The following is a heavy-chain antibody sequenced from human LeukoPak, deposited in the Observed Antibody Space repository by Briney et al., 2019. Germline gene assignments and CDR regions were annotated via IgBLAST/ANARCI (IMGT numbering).Heavy chain of an antibody. V-gene: IGHV4-39*07. J-gene: IGHJ3*02. CDR3: ARVVVRGVIIRSSAFDI. CDR1: GGSISSSSYY. Sequence: SETLSLTCTVSGGSISSSSYYWGWIRQPPGKGLEWIGSIYYSGSTYYNPSLKSRVTISVDTSKNQFSLKLSSVTAADTAVYYCARVVVRGVIIRSSAFDIWGQGTMVTVSS. D-gene: IGHD3-10*01. CDR2: IYYSGST.